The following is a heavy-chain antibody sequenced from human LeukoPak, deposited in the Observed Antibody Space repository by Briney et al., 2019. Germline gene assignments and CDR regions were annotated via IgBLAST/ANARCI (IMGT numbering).Heavy chain of an antibody. CDR1: GFTFSSYW. D-gene: IGHD3-10*01. Sequence: RVGSLTLSCAASGFTFSSYWTSWVRQAPGKGLEWLANIKQDGSEKYYVDSVKGRFTISRDNAKNSLYLQMNSLRAEGTAVYYCARVNPIWFGESYYFDYWGQGTLVTVSS. J-gene: IGHJ4*02. V-gene: IGHV3-7*01. CDR2: IKQDGSEK. CDR3: ARVNPIWFGESYYFDY.